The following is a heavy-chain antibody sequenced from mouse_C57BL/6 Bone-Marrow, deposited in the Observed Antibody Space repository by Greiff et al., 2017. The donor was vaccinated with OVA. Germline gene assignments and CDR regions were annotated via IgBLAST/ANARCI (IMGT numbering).Heavy chain of an antibody. CDR1: GFNIKDDY. CDR2: IDPENGDT. V-gene: IGHV14-4*01. CDR3: TTYAYPSSFAY. J-gene: IGHJ3*01. D-gene: IGHD3-1*01. Sequence: VQLKQSGAELVRPGASVKLSCTASGFNIKDDYMHWVKQRPEQGLEWIGWIDPENGDTEYASKFQGKATITADTSSNTAYLQLSSLTSEDTAVYYCTTYAYPSSFAYWGQGTLVTVSA.